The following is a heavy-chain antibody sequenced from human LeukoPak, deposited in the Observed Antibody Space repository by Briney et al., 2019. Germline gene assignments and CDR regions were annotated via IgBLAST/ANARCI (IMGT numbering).Heavy chain of an antibody. Sequence: GGSLRLSCAASRFTFSSYSMNWVRQAPGKGLEWVSSISSSGSYIYYADSVKGRFTISRDNSKNTLYLQMNSLRTEDTAVYYCATATIFGVVLDYWGQGTLVTVSS. J-gene: IGHJ4*02. CDR2: ISSSGSYI. V-gene: IGHV3-21*01. CDR3: ATATIFGVVLDY. D-gene: IGHD3-3*01. CDR1: RFTFSSYS.